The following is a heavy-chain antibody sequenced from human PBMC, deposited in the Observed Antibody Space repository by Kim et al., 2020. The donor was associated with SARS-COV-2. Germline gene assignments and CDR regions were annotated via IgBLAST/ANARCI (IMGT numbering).Heavy chain of an antibody. D-gene: IGHD3-9*01. CDR3: AKDRRDRILTGYTDY. V-gene: IGHV3-23*01. Sequence: DSVKGRFTISRDNSKNTLYLQMNSLRAEDTAVYYCAKDRRDRILTGYTDYWGQGTLVTVSS. J-gene: IGHJ4*02.